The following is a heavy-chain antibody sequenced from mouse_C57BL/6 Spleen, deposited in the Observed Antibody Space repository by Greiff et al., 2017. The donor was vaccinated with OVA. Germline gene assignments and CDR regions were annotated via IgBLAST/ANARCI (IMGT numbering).Heavy chain of an antibody. Sequence: EVKVVESGGGLVKPGGSLKLSCAASGFTFSSYAMSWVRQTPEKRLEWVATISDGGSYTYYPDNVKGRFTISRDNAKNNLYLQMSHLKSEDTAMYYCARYYSNSYFDYWGQGTTLTVSS. V-gene: IGHV5-4*03. CDR1: GFTFSSYA. D-gene: IGHD2-5*01. CDR2: ISDGGSYT. J-gene: IGHJ2*01. CDR3: ARYYSNSYFDY.